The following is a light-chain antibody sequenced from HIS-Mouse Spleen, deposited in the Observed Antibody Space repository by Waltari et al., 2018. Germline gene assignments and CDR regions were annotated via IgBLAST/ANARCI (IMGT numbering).Light chain of an antibody. CDR3: YSTDSSGNHRV. J-gene: IGLJ2*01. CDR2: EDS. CDR1: ALPKNY. Sequence: SYELTQPPSVSVSPGKTARITCPGYALPKNYASWYQQKSGQAPVLVIYEDSKRPSGIPERFSGSSSGTMATLTISGAQVEDEADYYCYSTDSSGNHRVFGGGTKLTVL. V-gene: IGLV3-10*01.